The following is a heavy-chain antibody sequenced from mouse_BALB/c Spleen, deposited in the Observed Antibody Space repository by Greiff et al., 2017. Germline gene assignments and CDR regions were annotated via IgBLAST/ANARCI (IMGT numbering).Heavy chain of an antibody. Sequence: EVKLQESGGGLVKPGGSLKLSCAASGFTFSSYAMSWVRQTPEKRLEWVASISSGGSTYYPDSVKGRFTISRDNARNILYLQMSSLRSEDTAMYYCARKDYDYDGGYAMDYWGQGTSVTVSS. CDR1: GFTFSSYA. CDR3: ARKDYDYDGGYAMDY. V-gene: IGHV5-6-5*01. J-gene: IGHJ4*01. CDR2: ISSGGST. D-gene: IGHD2-4*01.